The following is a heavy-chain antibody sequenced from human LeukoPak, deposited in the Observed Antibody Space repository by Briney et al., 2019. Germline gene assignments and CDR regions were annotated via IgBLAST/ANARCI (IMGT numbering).Heavy chain of an antibody. J-gene: IGHJ6*04. CDR1: GFPFHTFG. Sequence: GGSLRLSCAASGFPFHTFGMSWVRQAPGKGLEWVSAISGSGGSTYYADSVKGRFTISRDNSKNTLYLQMNSLRAEDTAVYYCAKDEGDRARIFHVWGKGTTVTVSS. CDR3: AKDEGDRARIFHV. D-gene: IGHD2/OR15-2a*01. CDR2: ISGSGGST. V-gene: IGHV3-23*01.